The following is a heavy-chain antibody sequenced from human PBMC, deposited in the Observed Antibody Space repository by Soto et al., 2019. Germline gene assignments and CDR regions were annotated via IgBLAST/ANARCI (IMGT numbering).Heavy chain of an antibody. CDR1: GDSINSRY. CDR3: VGQRGNYFDF. V-gene: IGHV4-59*11. Sequence: AETLSLTCSVSGDSINSRYCIWIRHPPGKGLEWIVYIDYVGSTNYAPSLQSRVTMSVDTSKNQVSLKLRYVTAADTAVYYCVGQRGNYFDFWGQGTLVTVSS. D-gene: IGHD3-10*01. J-gene: IGHJ4*02. CDR2: IDYVGST.